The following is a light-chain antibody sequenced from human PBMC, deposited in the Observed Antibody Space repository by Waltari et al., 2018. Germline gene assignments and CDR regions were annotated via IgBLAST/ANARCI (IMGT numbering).Light chain of an antibody. Sequence: QSALTQPASVSGSPGQSITISCTGTSSDVGRYNYVSCYQQHPGKVPKLVIFYVSNRPSGVSHRFSGSKSGNTASLTISGLQAEDESDYYCCSFTTRSTWVFGGGTKLTVL. CDR2: YVS. CDR3: CSFTTRSTWV. J-gene: IGLJ3*02. CDR1: SSDVGRYNY. V-gene: IGLV2-14*01.